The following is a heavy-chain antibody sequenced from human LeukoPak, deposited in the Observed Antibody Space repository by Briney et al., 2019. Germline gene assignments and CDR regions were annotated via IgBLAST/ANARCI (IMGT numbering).Heavy chain of an antibody. V-gene: IGHV1-18*01. Sequence: ASVKVSCKASGYTFTSYGISWVRQAPGQGLEWMGWISAYNGNTNYAQKLQGRVTMTTDTSTSTAYMELRSLRSGDTAVYYCARDGDIVVVPAATYPYYFDYWGQGTLVTVSS. D-gene: IGHD2-2*01. CDR3: ARDGDIVVVPAATYPYYFDY. CDR1: GYTFTSYG. J-gene: IGHJ4*02. CDR2: ISAYNGNT.